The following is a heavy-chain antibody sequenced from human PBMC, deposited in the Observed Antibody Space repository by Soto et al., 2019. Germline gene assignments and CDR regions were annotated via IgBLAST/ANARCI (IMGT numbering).Heavy chain of an antibody. V-gene: IGHV3-23*01. D-gene: IGHD5-12*01. Sequence: EVQLLESGGGLVQPGGSLRLSCAASGFTVSSYAMSWVRQAPGKWLEWVSAISGSGGSTYYADSVKGRFTISRDNSKTTLYLRMNSLRAEDTAVYYCARVRDIVATGDFDYWGQGPLVTVSS. CDR3: ARVRDIVATGDFDY. CDR2: ISGSGGST. CDR1: GFTVSSYA. J-gene: IGHJ4*02.